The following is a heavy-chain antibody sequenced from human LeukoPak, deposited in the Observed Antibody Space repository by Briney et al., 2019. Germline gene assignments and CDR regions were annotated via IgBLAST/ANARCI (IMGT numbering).Heavy chain of an antibody. D-gene: IGHD5-12*01. V-gene: IGHV4-59*01. CDR3: ARAQKYVATAFYYYYYMDV. CDR1: GGSIGSYY. J-gene: IGHJ6*03. CDR2: IYYSGST. Sequence: KPSETLSLTCTVSGGSIGSYYWSWIRQPPGKGLEWIGYIYYSGSTNYNPSLKSRVTISVDTSKNQFSLKLSSVTAADTAVYYCARAQKYVATAFYYYYYMDVWGKGTTVTVSS.